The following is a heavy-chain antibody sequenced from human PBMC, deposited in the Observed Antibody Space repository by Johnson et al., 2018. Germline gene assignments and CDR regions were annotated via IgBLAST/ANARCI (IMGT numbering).Heavy chain of an antibody. CDR3: TTGPRN. CDR1: GSKFSDYW. Sequence: EVPLLESGGALVEPGGSLRLSCEVSGSKFSDYWMSWVRQAPGKGLEWIGRVKSERDGGTLDYIPPVRGRFTIFREVSKTTLYLQMNSLKTEGTAGYYCTTGPRNWRQGTLVSVSS. J-gene: IGHJ4*02. V-gene: IGHV3-15*02. CDR2: VKSERDGGTL.